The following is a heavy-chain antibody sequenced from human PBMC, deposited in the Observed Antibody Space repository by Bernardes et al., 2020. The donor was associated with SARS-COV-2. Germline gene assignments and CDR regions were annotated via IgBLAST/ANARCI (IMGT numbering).Heavy chain of an antibody. Sequence: GGSLRLSCAASGFTVSGHYMTWVRQAPGKGLEWVSFIYSGGSTYYADSVKGRFTISRDTSKNTVYLHMESLRVDDTAIYYCARGLGEGEGVDVWGQGTTVTVS. D-gene: IGHD3-16*01. CDR3: ARGLGEGEGVDV. CDR1: GFTVSGHY. J-gene: IGHJ6*02. CDR2: IYSGGST. V-gene: IGHV3-53*01.